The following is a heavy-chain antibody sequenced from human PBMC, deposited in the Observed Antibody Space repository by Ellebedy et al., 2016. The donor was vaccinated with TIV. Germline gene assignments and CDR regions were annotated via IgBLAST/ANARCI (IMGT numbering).Heavy chain of an antibody. Sequence: SETLSLTXAVYGGSFSGYYWNWIRQPPGKGLEWIGEINHSGSTNYNPSLKSRVTISVDTSKNQFSLKLSSVTAADTAVYYCARAVYYDSSGYYSHFDYWGQGTLVTVSS. J-gene: IGHJ4*02. CDR3: ARAVYYDSSGYYSHFDY. CDR1: GGSFSGYY. D-gene: IGHD3-22*01. CDR2: INHSGST. V-gene: IGHV4-34*01.